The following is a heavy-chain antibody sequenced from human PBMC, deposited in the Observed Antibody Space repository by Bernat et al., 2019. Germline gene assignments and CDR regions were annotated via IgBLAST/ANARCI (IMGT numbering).Heavy chain of an antibody. CDR2: TRNKANSYTT. Sequence: EVQLVESGGGLVQPGGSLRLSCAASGFTFSDHYMDWVRQAPGKGLEWVGRTRNKANSYTTEYAASVKGRFTISRDDSKNSLYLQMNSLKTEDTAVYYCARDNAGSVYWGQGTLVTVSS. CDR1: GFTFSDHY. J-gene: IGHJ4*02. D-gene: IGHD1-26*01. CDR3: ARDNAGSVY. V-gene: IGHV3-72*01.